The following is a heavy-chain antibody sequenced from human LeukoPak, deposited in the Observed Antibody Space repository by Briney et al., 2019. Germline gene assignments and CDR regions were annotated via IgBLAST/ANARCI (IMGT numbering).Heavy chain of an antibody. CDR1: GFTFSSYD. CDR2: IGTAGEI. Sequence: GGSLRLSCAASGFTFSSYDIHWVRQATGKGLEWVSGIGTAGEIYYPGSVKGRFTISRENAKNSLYLQMDSLRAGDTAVYYCASQEEAVWPEPLDYWGQGTLVTVSS. J-gene: IGHJ4*02. CDR3: ASQEEAVWPEPLDY. D-gene: IGHD1-14*01. V-gene: IGHV3-13*01.